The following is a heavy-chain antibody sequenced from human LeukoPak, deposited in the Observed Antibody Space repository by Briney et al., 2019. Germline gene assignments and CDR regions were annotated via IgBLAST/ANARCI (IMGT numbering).Heavy chain of an antibody. CDR1: GFTFDDYA. D-gene: IGHD1-14*01. J-gene: IGHJ6*02. CDR3: ARVGSEPYYYYGMDV. V-gene: IGHV3-53*01. Sequence: GGSLRLSCAASGFTFDDYAMHWVRQAPGKGLEWVSVIYSGGSTYYADSVKGRFTISRDNSKNTLYLQMNSLRAEDTAVYYCARVGSEPYYYYGMDVWGQGTTVTVSS. CDR2: IYSGGST.